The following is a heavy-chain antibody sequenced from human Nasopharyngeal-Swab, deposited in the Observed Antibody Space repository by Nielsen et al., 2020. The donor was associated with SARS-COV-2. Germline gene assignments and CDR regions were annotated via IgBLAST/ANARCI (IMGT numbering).Heavy chain of an antibody. CDR2: IYYSGST. D-gene: IGHD6-19*01. Sequence: GSLRLSCTVSGGSISSGSYYWSWIRQPPGKGLEWIGYIYYSGSTNYNPSLKSRVTISVDTSKNQFSLKLSSVTAADTAVYYCARGGSGFLHYVFDYWGQGTLVTVSS. V-gene: IGHV4-61*01. J-gene: IGHJ4*02. CDR1: GGSISSGSYY. CDR3: ARGGSGFLHYVFDY.